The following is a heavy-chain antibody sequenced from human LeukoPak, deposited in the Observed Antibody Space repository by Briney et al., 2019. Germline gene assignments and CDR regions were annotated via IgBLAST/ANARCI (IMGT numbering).Heavy chain of an antibody. D-gene: IGHD1-26*01. CDR3: ARHTTAIVGATNFFAYGMEV. CDR2: IYPGDSDT. J-gene: IGHJ6*02. Sequence: TGESLKISCKGSGYSFTSYWIGWVRQMPGKGLEWMGIIYPGDSDTRYSPSFQGQVTISADKSISTAYLQWSSLKASDTAMYYCARHTTAIVGATNFFAYGMEVWGQGTTVTDSS. V-gene: IGHV5-51*01. CDR1: GYSFTSYW.